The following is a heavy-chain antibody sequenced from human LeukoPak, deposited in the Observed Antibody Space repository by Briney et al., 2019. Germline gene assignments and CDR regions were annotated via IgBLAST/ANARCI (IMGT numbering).Heavy chain of an antibody. V-gene: IGHV4-34*01. CDR1: GGSFSGYY. CDR3: ARVQMAYSSGWNWFDP. Sequence: PSETLSLTCAVYGGSFSGYYWSWIRQPPGKGLEWIGEINHSGSTNHNPSLKSRVTISVDTSKNQFSLKLSSVTAADTAVYYCARVQMAYSSGWNWFDPWGQGTLVTVSS. J-gene: IGHJ5*02. CDR2: INHSGST. D-gene: IGHD6-19*01.